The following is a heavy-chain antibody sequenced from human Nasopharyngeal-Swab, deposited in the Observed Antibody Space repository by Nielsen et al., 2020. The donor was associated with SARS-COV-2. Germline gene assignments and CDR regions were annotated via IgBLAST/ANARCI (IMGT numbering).Heavy chain of an antibody. J-gene: IGHJ6*03. Sequence: LSLTCAASGFTFSSYWMSWVRQAPGKGLEWVANIKQDGSEKYYVDSVKGRFTISRDNAKNSLYLQMNSLRAEDTAVYYCARVPNIVVVPAAIRVDYYYMDVWGKGTTVTVSS. D-gene: IGHD2-2*02. CDR3: ARVPNIVVVPAAIRVDYYYMDV. CDR1: GFTFSSYW. CDR2: IKQDGSEK. V-gene: IGHV3-7*01.